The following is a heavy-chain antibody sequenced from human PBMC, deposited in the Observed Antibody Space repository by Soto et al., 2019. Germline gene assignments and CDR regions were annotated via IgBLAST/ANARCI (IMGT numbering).Heavy chain of an antibody. J-gene: IGHJ4*02. Sequence: QVQLVQSGAEVKRPGASVKVSCKASGYSFTYYGISWVRQAPGQGLEWLGWISPYNSDTNFAPRLQDRVTMTTDTSSSTAYMELRSLKSNDTAVYFCAKTTNHGPRRHFDSWGQGTLVTVSS. CDR1: GYSFTYYG. V-gene: IGHV1-18*01. CDR2: ISPYNSDT. CDR3: AKTTNHGPRRHFDS.